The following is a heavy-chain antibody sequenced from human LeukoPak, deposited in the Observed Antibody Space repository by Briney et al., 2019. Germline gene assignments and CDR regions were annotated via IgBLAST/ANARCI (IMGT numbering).Heavy chain of an antibody. CDR2: INPNSGGT. CDR1: GYTFTGYY. Sequence: ASVKVSCKASGYTFTGYYMHWVRQAPGQGLEWMGRINPNSGGTNYAQKFQCRVTMTRDTSISTAYIELSRLRSDDTAVYYCARGYGSGSYPDYWGQGTLVTVSS. J-gene: IGHJ4*02. CDR3: ARGYGSGSYPDY. D-gene: IGHD3-10*01. V-gene: IGHV1-2*06.